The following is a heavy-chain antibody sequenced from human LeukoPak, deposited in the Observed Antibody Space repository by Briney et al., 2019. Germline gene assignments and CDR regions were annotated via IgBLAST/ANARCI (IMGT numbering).Heavy chain of an antibody. CDR3: ARGRWLLGH. D-gene: IGHD3-22*01. Sequence: SQTLSLTCTVSGGSISSGDYFWNWIRQPPGKGLEWIGYIYYSGSTNHNPSLKSRVTISVDTSKNQFSLKLSSVTAADTAVYYCARGRWLLGHWGQGTLVTVSS. J-gene: IGHJ4*02. CDR1: GGSISSGDYF. CDR2: IYYSGST. V-gene: IGHV4-61*08.